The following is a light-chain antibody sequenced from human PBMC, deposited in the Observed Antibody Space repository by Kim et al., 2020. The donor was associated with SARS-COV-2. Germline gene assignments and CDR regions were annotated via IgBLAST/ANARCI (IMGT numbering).Light chain of an antibody. CDR3: QQYGTSLWT. Sequence: EIVLTQSPGTLSLSPGEGATLSCRASQSVRSNYLAWYQQKPGQAPRLLIYGASSRATGIPDRFSGSGSGTDFTLTISRLEPEDFAVYYCQQYGTSLWTFGQGTKVDIK. V-gene: IGKV3-20*01. CDR1: QSVRSNY. CDR2: GAS. J-gene: IGKJ1*01.